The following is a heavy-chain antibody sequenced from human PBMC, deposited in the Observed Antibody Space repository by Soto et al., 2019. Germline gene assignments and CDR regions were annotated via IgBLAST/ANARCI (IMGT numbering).Heavy chain of an antibody. J-gene: IGHJ6*03. V-gene: IGHV4-59*01. Sequence: PSETLSLTCTVSGGSISSYYWSWIRQPPGKGLEWIGYIYYSGSTNYNPSLKSRVTISVDTSKNQFSLKLSSVTAADTAVYYCARLSTVTTTYYYYYIDAWGKGTTVTVSS. CDR1: GGSISSYY. D-gene: IGHD4-17*01. CDR2: IYYSGST. CDR3: ARLSTVTTTYYYYYIDA.